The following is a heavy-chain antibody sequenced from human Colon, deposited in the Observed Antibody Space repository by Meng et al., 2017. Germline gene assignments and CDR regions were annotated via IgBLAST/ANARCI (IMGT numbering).Heavy chain of an antibody. CDR3: SRGVVAGAMVWFDP. Sequence: QVQLQESGPGLVKPSGTLSLTCAVSGGSINRSNWWLWVRQPPGKGLEWLGEIYHGGNTNYNPSLKSRVTLSLDNSKNQFSLRLTSVTAADTAMYYCSRGVVAGAMVWFDPWGPGTLVTVSS. V-gene: IGHV4-4*02. J-gene: IGHJ5*02. D-gene: IGHD2-2*01. CDR1: GGSINRSNW. CDR2: IYHGGNT.